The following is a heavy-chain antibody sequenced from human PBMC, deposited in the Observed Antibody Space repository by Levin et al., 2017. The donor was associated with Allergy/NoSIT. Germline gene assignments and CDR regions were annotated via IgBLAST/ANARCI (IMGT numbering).Heavy chain of an antibody. D-gene: IGHD5-18*01. J-gene: IGHJ4*02. CDR2: ISYDGSNK. CDR3: ARDRGGYSYGFDY. V-gene: IGHV3-30-3*01. Sequence: GGSLRLSCAASGFTFSSYAMHWVRQAPGKGLEWVAVISYDGSNKYYADSVKGRFTISRDNSKNTLYLQMNSLRAEDTAVYYCARDRGGYSYGFDYWGQGTLVTVSS. CDR1: GFTFSSYA.